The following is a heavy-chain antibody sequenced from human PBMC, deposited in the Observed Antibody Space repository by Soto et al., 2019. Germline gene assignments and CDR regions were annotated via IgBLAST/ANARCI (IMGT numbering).Heavy chain of an antibody. Sequence: ASVKVSWKAPGNTFTRYDINWGGPASGQRHERTGWMNPNSGNTGYAQKFQGRVTMTRNTSLSTAYMELSSLRSEDTAVYYCARMGYYVFWRGYDTQRVLYSGPARLVTV. J-gene: IGHJ4*02. V-gene: IGHV1-8*01. D-gene: IGHD3-3*01. CDR1: GNTFTRYD. CDR2: MNPNSGNT. CDR3: ARMGYYVFWRGYDTQRVLY.